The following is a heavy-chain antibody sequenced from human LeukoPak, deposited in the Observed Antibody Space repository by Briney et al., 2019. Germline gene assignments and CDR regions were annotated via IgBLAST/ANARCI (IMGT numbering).Heavy chain of an antibody. CDR3: ARVPRYCSGGSCYAFDY. CDR2: INTYNGKT. D-gene: IGHD2-15*01. V-gene: IGHV1-18*01. Sequence: ASVKVSCKASGYTFKNFGISWVRQAPGQGLEWMGWINTYNGKTNYAQKFQGRVTITADESTSTAYMELSSLRSEDTAVYYCARVPRYCSGGSCYAFDYWGQGTLVTVSS. J-gene: IGHJ4*02. CDR1: GYTFKNFG.